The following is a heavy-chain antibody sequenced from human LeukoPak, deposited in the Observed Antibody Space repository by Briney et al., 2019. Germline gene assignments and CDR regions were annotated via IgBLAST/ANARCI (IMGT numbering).Heavy chain of an antibody. D-gene: IGHD2-2*01. CDR1: GFTFSDYS. Sequence: GGSLRLSCAASGFTFSDYSMDWVRQAPGKGLEWLSYITSSSSVIYYADSVKGRFTVSRDNAMNSLYLQMNSLTAEDTAVYYCARVAVIYQYYMDVWGRGTTVTVSS. J-gene: IGHJ6*03. CDR2: ITSSSSVI. CDR3: ARVAVIYQYYMDV. V-gene: IGHV3-48*01.